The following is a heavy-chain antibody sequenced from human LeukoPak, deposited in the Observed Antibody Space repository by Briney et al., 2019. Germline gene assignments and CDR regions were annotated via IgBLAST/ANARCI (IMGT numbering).Heavy chain of an antibody. V-gene: IGHV1-2*02. CDR1: GYTFTGYH. Sequence: GASVKVSCKASGYTFTGYHMHWVRQAPGQGLDWMGWINANSGGTNYAQKFQGRVTMTRDTSISTAYMELNRLGSDDTAVYYCAKSGAWYLERYPVNDWGQGTLVTVSS. J-gene: IGHJ4*02. CDR3: AKSGAWYLERYPVND. D-gene: IGHD6-13*01. CDR2: INANSGGT.